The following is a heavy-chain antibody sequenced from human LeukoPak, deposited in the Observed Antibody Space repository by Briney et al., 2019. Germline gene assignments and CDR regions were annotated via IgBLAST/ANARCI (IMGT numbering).Heavy chain of an antibody. CDR2: IWYDGSNK. D-gene: IGHD3-22*01. CDR1: GFTFSSYG. CDR3: ARDDYYDSSGYYAY. J-gene: IGHJ4*02. V-gene: IGHV3-33*01. Sequence: RGSLRLSCAASGFTFSSYGMHWVRQAPGKGLEWVAVIWYDGSNKYYADSVKGRFTISRDNSKNTLYLQMNSLRAEDTAVYYCARDDYYDSSGYYAYWGQGTLVTVSS.